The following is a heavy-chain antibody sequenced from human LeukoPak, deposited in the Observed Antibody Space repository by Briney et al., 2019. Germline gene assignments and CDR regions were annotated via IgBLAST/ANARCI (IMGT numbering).Heavy chain of an antibody. J-gene: IGHJ3*02. CDR3: ARDGANVILTGYPHDAFDI. V-gene: IGHV4-4*07. CDR1: GGSISSYY. CDR2: IYTSGST. Sequence: PPETLSLTGTFSGGSISSYYWSWIRQPAGKGLDWIGRIYTSGSTNYNPSLKSRVTISVDTSKNQFSLKLRSATAADTDVYYCARDGANVILTGYPHDAFDIWGQGTMGTVSS. D-gene: IGHD3-9*01.